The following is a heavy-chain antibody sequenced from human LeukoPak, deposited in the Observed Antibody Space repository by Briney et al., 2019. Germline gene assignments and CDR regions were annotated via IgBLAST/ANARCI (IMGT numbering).Heavy chain of an antibody. J-gene: IGHJ4*01. Sequence: PSGTLSLTCSVSGVGSSDWLNWVRQPPGKGLEWIGEIYHRGNTNYNPSFKSRVIISIDKSKNQFSLNLSSVTAADTAVYYCARGFYPPDFAFGRAPYYFDYWGQGLLVTVSS. CDR3: ARGFYPPDFAFGRAPYYFDY. CDR1: GVGSSDW. CDR2: IYHRGNT. D-gene: IGHD3-16*01. V-gene: IGHV4-4*02.